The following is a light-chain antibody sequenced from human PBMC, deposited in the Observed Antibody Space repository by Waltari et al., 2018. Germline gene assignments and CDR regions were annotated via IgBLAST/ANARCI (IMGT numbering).Light chain of an antibody. CDR3: QQYGSSFPWT. Sequence: EIVLTQSPGPLSLSPGERATLSCRASQSVSDYYLAWYQQKPGQAPRLLIYSAYNRAAGVPDRFSGSGSGTDFTLTISRLEPGDFAVYYCQQYGSSFPWTFGQATKVEI. J-gene: IGKJ1*01. CDR2: SAY. CDR1: QSVSDYY. V-gene: IGKV3-20*01.